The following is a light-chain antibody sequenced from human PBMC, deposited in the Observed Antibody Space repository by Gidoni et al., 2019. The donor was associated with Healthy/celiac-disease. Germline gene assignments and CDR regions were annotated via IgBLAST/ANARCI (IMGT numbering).Light chain of an antibody. CDR1: QSISRY. Sequence: DIQMTQSQSSLSASVGDRVTITCRASQSISRYLNWYQQKPGTAPKLLIYAASSLQSGVPSRFSGSGSGTDFTLTISSLQPEDFATYYCQQSYSTPPYTFXQXTKLEIK. CDR2: AAS. CDR3: QQSYSTPPYT. V-gene: IGKV1-39*01. J-gene: IGKJ2*01.